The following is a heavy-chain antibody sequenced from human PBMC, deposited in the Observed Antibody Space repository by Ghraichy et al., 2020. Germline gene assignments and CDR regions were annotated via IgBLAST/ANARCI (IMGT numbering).Heavy chain of an antibody. CDR2: MNPNSGNT. Sequence: ASVKVSCKASGYTFTSYDINWVRQATGQGLEWMGWMNPNSGNTGYAQKFQGRVIMTRNTSISTAYMELSSLRSEDTAVYYCARGGCVNSRSCYSFYYYYYGMYVWGQGTTVTVSS. J-gene: IGHJ6*02. CDR3: ARGGCVNSRSCYSFYYYYYGMYV. CDR1: GYTFTSYD. V-gene: IGHV1-8*01. D-gene: IGHD2-15*01.